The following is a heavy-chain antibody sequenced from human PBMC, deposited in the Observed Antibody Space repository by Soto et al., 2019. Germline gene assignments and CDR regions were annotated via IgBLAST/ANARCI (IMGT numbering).Heavy chain of an antibody. V-gene: IGHV3-23*01. J-gene: IGHJ5*02. CDR2: ISGSGGST. CDR3: AKDITNLGVPPPYDWFDP. CDR1: GFTFSSYA. D-gene: IGHD3-3*01. Sequence: EVQLLESGGGLVQPGGSLRLSCAASGFTFSSYAMSWVRQAPGKGLEWVSAISGSGGSTYYADSVKGRFTISRDNSKNTLYLQMNRLRAEDTAVYYCAKDITNLGVPPPYDWFDPWGQGTLVTVSS.